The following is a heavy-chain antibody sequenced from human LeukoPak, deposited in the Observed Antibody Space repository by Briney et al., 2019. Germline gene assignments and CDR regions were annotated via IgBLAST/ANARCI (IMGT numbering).Heavy chain of an antibody. Sequence: SETLSLTCAVYGGSFSGYYWSWIRQPPGKGLEWIGEINHSGSTNYNPSLKSRVTISVDTSKNQFSLKVSSVTAADTAVYYCARAEASHCGRDVWGQGTTVIVSS. CDR1: GGSFSGYY. CDR3: ARAEASHCGRDV. CDR2: INHSGST. J-gene: IGHJ6*02. V-gene: IGHV4-34*01.